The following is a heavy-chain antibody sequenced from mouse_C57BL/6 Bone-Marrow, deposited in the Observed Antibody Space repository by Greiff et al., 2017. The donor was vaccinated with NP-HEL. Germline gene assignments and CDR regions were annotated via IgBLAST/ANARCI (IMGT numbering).Heavy chain of an antibody. CDR2: ISYDGSN. CDR1: GYSITSGYY. D-gene: IGHD1-1*01. Sequence: EVQLQQSGPGLVKPSQSLSLTCSVTGYSITSGYYWNWIRQFPGNKLEWMGYISYDGSNNYNPSLKNRISITRDTSKNQFFLKLNSVTTEDTATYYCARGTTRDYWGQGTTLTVSS. CDR3: ARGTTRDY. V-gene: IGHV3-6*01. J-gene: IGHJ2*01.